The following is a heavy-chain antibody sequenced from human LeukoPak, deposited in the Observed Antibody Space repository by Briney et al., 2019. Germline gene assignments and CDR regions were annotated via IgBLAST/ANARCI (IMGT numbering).Heavy chain of an antibody. V-gene: IGHV1-2*02. CDR2: INPNSGGT. J-gene: IGHJ5*02. D-gene: IGHD2-2*01. CDR3: VYQLPNLNWFDA. Sequence: ASVKDSCKASGYTFTGCYMHWVRQAPGRGLEWMGWINPNSGGTNYARKFQGRVTMTRETSISTAYMELSRLRSDDTAVYYCVYQLPNLNWFDAWGQGTLVTVSS. CDR1: GYTFTGCY.